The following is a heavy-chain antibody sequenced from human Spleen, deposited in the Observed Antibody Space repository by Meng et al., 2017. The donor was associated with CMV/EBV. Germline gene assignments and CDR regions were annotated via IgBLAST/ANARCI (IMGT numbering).Heavy chain of an antibody. Sequence: GWIRQTPGKGLEWIGSIYYSGSTYYNPSLKSRLTISIATSKNQFSLRLSSVTAADTAVFYCARERALYDYGGDWGSRERGPIDGFDIWGQGTMVTVSS. V-gene: IGHV4-39*07. J-gene: IGHJ3*02. CDR2: IYYSGST. CDR3: ARERALYDYGGDWGSRERGPIDGFDI. D-gene: IGHD4-23*01.